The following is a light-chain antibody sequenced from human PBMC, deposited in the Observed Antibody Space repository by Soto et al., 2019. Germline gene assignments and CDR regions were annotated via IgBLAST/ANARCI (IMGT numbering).Light chain of an antibody. V-gene: IGKV1-5*01. CDR2: DAS. CDR3: QQSYSTPT. J-gene: IGKJ1*01. CDR1: QSISSW. Sequence: DIQMTQSTSTLSASVGDRVSSTCRASQSISSWLAWYQQKPGKAPKLLIYDASSLQSGVPSRFSGSGSGTDFTLTISSLQPEDFATYYCQQSYSTPTFGQGTKVDI.